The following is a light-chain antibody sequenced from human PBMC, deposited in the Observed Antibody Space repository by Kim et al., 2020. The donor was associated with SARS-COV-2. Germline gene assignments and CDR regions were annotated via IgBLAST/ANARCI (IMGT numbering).Light chain of an antibody. CDR3: QQYNNRPRT. Sequence: EIVMTQSPATLSVSPGEGATLSCRASQTVSRQLAWYQQKPGQAPRLLIYDASTRATGIPARFSGSGSGTEFTLTISSLQSEDFAVYYCQQYNNRPRTFGQGTKVDI. J-gene: IGKJ1*01. CDR1: QTVSRQ. CDR2: DAS. V-gene: IGKV3-15*01.